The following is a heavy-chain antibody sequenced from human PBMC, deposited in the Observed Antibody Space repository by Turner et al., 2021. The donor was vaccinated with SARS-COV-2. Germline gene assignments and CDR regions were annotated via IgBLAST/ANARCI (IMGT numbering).Heavy chain of an antibody. J-gene: IGHJ3*02. CDR3: ARGGLYYYDSSAYYGDAFDI. CDR2: INPNSGGT. Sequence: QVQLVQSGAAVKTPGASVKVSCKASGYTFTGYYMHWVRQAPGQGLEWMGWINPNSGGTNYAQKFQGRVTMTRDTSISTAYMELSSLISDDTAVYYCARGGLYYYDSSAYYGDAFDIWGQGTMVTVSS. CDR1: GYTFTGYY. V-gene: IGHV1-2*02. D-gene: IGHD3-22*01.